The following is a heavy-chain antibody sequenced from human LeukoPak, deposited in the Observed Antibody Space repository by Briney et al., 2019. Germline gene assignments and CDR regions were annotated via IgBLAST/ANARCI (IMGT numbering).Heavy chain of an antibody. D-gene: IGHD3-22*01. J-gene: IGHJ4*02. Sequence: SETLSLTCTVSGCSISSGFHWAWIRQPPGRGLGWIGSISHSGSTHFNPSLKSRLIISLDTSKNQFSLKLTSVTATDTAVYYCARYYDLSGGAYWGQGTLVTVSS. CDR3: ARYYDLSGGAY. CDR1: GCSISSGFH. CDR2: ISHSGST. V-gene: IGHV4-38-2*02.